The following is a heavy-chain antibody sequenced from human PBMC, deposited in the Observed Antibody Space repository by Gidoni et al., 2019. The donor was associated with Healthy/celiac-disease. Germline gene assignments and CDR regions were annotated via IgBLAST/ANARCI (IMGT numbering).Heavy chain of an antibody. D-gene: IGHD1-26*01. J-gene: IGHJ4*02. CDR3: ARRGGSYLLDY. CDR1: GGSISSSSYY. V-gene: IGHV4-39*01. Sequence: QLQLQESGPGLVKPSETLSLTCTVSGGSISSSSYYWGWLRQPPGKGLEWIGSIYYSGSTYYNPSLKSRVTISVDTSKNQFSLKLSSVTAADTAVYYCARRGGSYLLDYWGQGTLVTVSS. CDR2: IYYSGST.